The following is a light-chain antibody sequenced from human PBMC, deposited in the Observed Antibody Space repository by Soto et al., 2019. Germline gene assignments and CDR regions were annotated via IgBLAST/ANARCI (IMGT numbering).Light chain of an antibody. Sequence: EVVMTHSPATLSVSPGERATLSCRASQFVSTNLAWYQQKPGQAPRLLIDSASTRATGIPARFSGSGSGTEFTLTIISRQSEDSAVYSCQQFNNWRPLNVGGGTKVVVK. V-gene: IGKV3-15*01. CDR3: QQFNNWRPLN. CDR1: QFVSTN. CDR2: SAS. J-gene: IGKJ4*01.